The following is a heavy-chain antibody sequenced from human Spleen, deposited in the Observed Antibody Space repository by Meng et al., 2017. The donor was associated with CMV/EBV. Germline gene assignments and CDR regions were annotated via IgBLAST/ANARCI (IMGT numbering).Heavy chain of an antibody. CDR2: INDDGSTT. CDR1: GLAYRNYW. Sequence: AASGLAYRNYWMYWVRQAPGKGLVWASGINDDGSTTRYADSVKGRFTISRDNAKNTLYLQMSGLTVEDTAVYYCAKPRGSGSYSLDYWGQGTLVTVSS. CDR3: AKPRGSGSYSLDY. J-gene: IGHJ4*02. V-gene: IGHV3-74*01. D-gene: IGHD3-10*01.